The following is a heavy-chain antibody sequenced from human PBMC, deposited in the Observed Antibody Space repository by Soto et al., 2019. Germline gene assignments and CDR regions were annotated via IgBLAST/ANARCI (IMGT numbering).Heavy chain of an antibody. CDR2: IYYSGST. D-gene: IGHD3-10*01. CDR1: GGSISSSSYY. J-gene: IGHJ6*02. CDR3: ARDLPYMVRGHNYGMDV. Sequence: SETLSLTCTVSGGSISSSSYYWGWIRQPPGKGLEWIGSIYYSGSTYYNPSLKSRVTISVDTSKNQFSLKLSSVTAADTAVYYCARDLPYMVRGHNYGMDVWGQGTTVTVSS. V-gene: IGHV4-39*02.